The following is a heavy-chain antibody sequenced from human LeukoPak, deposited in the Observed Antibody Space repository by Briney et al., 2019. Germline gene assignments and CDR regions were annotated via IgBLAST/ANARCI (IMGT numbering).Heavy chain of an antibody. CDR1: GGSISSSSDY. CDR2: IYYSGNT. V-gene: IGHV4-39*01. Sequence: KPSETLSLTCTASGGSISSSSDYWGWIRQPPGKGLEWIGSIYYSGNTYFNPSLKSRVTISVDTSKNQFSLKLSSVTAADTAVYYCARNYAFWSGGYFDYWGQGTLVTVSS. D-gene: IGHD3-3*01. CDR3: ARNYAFWSGGYFDY. J-gene: IGHJ4*02.